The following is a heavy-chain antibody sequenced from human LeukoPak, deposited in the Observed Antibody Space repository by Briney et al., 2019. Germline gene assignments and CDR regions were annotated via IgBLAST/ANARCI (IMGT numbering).Heavy chain of an antibody. CDR2: ISAYNGNT. CDR1: GYTFTSYG. CDR3: AREIAKRLAHQEIYYYYGMDV. J-gene: IGHJ6*02. V-gene: IGHV1-18*01. Sequence: GASVKVSCKASGYTFTSYGISWVRQAPGQGLEWMGWISAYNGNTNYAQKLQGRVTMTTDTSTSTAYMELRSLRSDDTAVYYCAREIAKRLAHQEIYYYYGMDVWGQGTTVTVSS. D-gene: IGHD6-25*01.